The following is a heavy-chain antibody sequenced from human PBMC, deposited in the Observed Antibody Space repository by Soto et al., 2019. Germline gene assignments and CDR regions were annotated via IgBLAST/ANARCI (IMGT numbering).Heavy chain of an antibody. Sequence: SETLSLTCAVYGGSFSGYYWSWIRQPPGKGLEWIGEINHSGSTNYNPSLKSRVTISVDTSKNQFSLKLSSVTAADTAVYYCARGHPIFGVVIITVDFDYWGQGTLVTVSS. CDR1: GGSFSGYY. CDR3: ARGHPIFGVVIITVDFDY. V-gene: IGHV4-34*01. J-gene: IGHJ4*02. CDR2: INHSGST. D-gene: IGHD3-3*01.